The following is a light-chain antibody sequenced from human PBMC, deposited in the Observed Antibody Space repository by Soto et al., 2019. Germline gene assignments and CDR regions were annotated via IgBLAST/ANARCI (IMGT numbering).Light chain of an antibody. CDR3: QQYSTYPYI. CDR1: QSINRW. J-gene: IGKJ2*01. CDR2: KAS. Sequence: DIQMTPSPSTLAASVKDRVTSTCRASQSINRWLAWYQQKPGKAPKLLIYKASSLESGVPSRFSGGGIGTEFSLSISSLQPDDFATYYCQQYSTYPYIFGQGTKVDIK. V-gene: IGKV1-5*03.